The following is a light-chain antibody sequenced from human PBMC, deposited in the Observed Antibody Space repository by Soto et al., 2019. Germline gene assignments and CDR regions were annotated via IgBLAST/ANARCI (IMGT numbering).Light chain of an antibody. V-gene: IGKV3-20*01. Sequence: EIVLTQSPGTLSLSPGERATLSCRASQSVSSSYLAWYQQKPGQAPRLLIYGASTRATGIPDRFSGSGSGTDFTLTISRLEPEDFEVYYCQQYGNTPFTFGPGTKVDIK. CDR3: QQYGNTPFT. CDR1: QSVSSSY. J-gene: IGKJ3*01. CDR2: GAS.